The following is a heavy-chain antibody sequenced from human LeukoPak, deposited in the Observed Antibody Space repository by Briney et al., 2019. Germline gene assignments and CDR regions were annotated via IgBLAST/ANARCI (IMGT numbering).Heavy chain of an antibody. D-gene: IGHD3-16*02. CDR2: MNPNSGNT. V-gene: IGHV1-8*01. CDR3: AGGLNDYVWGSNRYTDFPLRYNWFDP. J-gene: IGHJ5*02. Sequence: ASVTVSCQASGYTFTCYDINWVRRATGQAPEWMGWMNPNSGNTGYAQKFQGRVSMTRNTSISKAYRALSSMRSEDTGVYYCAGGLNDYVWGSNRYTDFPLRYNWFDPWGQGTLVTVSS. CDR1: GYTFTCYD.